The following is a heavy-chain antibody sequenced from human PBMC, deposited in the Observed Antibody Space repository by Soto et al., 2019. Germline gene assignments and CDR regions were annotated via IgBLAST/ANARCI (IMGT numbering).Heavy chain of an antibody. CDR2: INHSGST. J-gene: IGHJ5*02. CDR1: GGSFSGYY. D-gene: IGHD3-3*01. CDR3: AVRYYDFWSGYYGEYNWFDP. Sequence: KPSETLSLTCAVYGGSFSGYYWSWIRQPPGKGLEWIGEINHSGSTNYNPSLKSRVTISVDTSKNQFSLKLSSVTAADTAVYYCAVRYYDFWSGYYGEYNWFDPWGQGTLVT. V-gene: IGHV4-34*01.